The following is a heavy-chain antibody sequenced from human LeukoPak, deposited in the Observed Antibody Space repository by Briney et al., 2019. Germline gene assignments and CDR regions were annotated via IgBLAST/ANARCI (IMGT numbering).Heavy chain of an antibody. J-gene: IGHJ5*02. V-gene: IGHV3-11*01. D-gene: IGHD2-2*01. CDR2: ISSSAITI. CDR3: ARSPFAAMGLVWFDP. CDR1: GFTFSDYY. Sequence: GGSLRLSCAASGFTFSDYYMSWIRQAPGKGLEWVSYISSSAITIYYADSVKSRFTISRDNAKNSLYLQMSSLRAEDTAVYYCARSPFAAMGLVWFDPWGQGTLVTVSS.